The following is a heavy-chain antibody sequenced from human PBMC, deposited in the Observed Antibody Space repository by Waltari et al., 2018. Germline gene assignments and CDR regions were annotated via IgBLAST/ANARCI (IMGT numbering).Heavy chain of an antibody. Sequence: EVQLLESAGGLVQPGGALRLSCAASDFPFMGYAMTWVRQAPGEGLEWVASVSGSGATPFYADSVKGRFTIVRDNSRDTVYLQMNSLRVDDSAVYYCAKGSRGYTNYFFDYWGQGALVTVSS. CDR2: VSGSGATP. D-gene: IGHD3-16*02. J-gene: IGHJ4*02. V-gene: IGHV3-23*01. CDR1: DFPFMGYA. CDR3: AKGSRGYTNYFFDY.